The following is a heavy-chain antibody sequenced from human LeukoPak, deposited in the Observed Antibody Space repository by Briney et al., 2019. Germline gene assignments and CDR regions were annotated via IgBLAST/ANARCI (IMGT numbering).Heavy chain of an antibody. CDR1: GGSFSGYY. Sequence: SETLSLICAVYGGSFSGYYWSWIRQPPGKGLEWIGEINHSGSTNYNPSLKSRVTISVDTSKNQFSLKLSSVTAADTAVYYCARGTMNRGTYHYFDYWGQGTLVTVSS. D-gene: IGHD3-22*01. CDR2: INHSGST. V-gene: IGHV4-34*01. J-gene: IGHJ4*02. CDR3: ARGTMNRGTYHYFDY.